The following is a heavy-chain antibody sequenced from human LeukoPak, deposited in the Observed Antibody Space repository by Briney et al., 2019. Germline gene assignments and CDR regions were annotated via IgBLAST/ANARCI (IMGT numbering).Heavy chain of an antibody. CDR1: GFTFSSYG. CDR2: ISGSGGST. CDR3: ANWGDYSGYPYYFDY. Sequence: GGTLRLSCAASGFTFSSYGMSWVRQAPGKGLEWVSAISGSGGSTYYADSVKGRFTISRDNSKNTLYLQMNSLRAEDTAVYYCANWGDYSGYPYYFDYWGQGTLVTVSS. J-gene: IGHJ4*02. D-gene: IGHD3-22*01. V-gene: IGHV3-23*01.